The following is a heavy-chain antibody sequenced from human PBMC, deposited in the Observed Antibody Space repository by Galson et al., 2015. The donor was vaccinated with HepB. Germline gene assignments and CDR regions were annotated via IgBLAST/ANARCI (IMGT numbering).Heavy chain of an antibody. CDR3: ARDPPTGVGLSKDDAFDI. CDR2: IWYDGSNK. J-gene: IGHJ3*02. CDR1: GFTFSSYG. D-gene: IGHD3-3*01. Sequence: SLRLSCAASGFTFSSYGMHWVRQAPGKGLEWVAVIWYDGSNKYYADSVKGRFTISRDNSKNTLYLQMNSLRAEDTAVYYCARDPPTGVGLSKDDAFDIWGQGTMVTVSS. V-gene: IGHV3-33*01.